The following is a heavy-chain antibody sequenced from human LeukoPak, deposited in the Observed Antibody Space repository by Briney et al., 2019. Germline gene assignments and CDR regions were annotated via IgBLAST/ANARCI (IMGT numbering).Heavy chain of an antibody. CDR1: GFTFSNYW. Sequence: QPGGSLRLSCTASGFTFSNYWMTWVRQAPGKGLEWVANINQDGNDKYYVDSVKGRFTISRDNTKSSLFLQMNSLRAEDTAVYYCVVTRTQGDYWGQGTLVTVSS. V-gene: IGHV3-7*03. J-gene: IGHJ4*02. CDR3: VVTRTQGDY. CDR2: INQDGNDK.